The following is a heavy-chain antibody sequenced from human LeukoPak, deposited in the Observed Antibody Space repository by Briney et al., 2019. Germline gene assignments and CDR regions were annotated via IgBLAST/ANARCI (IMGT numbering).Heavy chain of an antibody. CDR1: GYSFSNYG. CDR3: ARGTLLYSSGWYLIGPFDF. CDR2: ISAYNDLT. D-gene: IGHD6-19*01. V-gene: IGHV1-18*01. J-gene: IGHJ3*01. Sequence: EASVKVSCKASGYSFSNYGISWVRQAPGQGLEWMGWISAYNDLTKYAEKLQGRVTMTTDTSTSTAYLELRSLRSDDTAMYYCARGTLLYSSGWYLIGPFDFWGQGTMVTVSS.